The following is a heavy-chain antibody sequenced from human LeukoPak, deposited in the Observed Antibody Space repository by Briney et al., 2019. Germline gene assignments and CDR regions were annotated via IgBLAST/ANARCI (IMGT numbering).Heavy chain of an antibody. D-gene: IGHD4-17*01. V-gene: IGHV3-30*04. J-gene: IGHJ4*02. Sequence: GGSLRLSCAPSGFTFSSYAMGWVRQAPGQALEWVAVISYDGSNKYYADSVKGRFTISRDNSKNTLYLQMNSLRAEDTAVYYCARDSVSSGATGDYVMPYFDYWGQGTLVTVSS. CDR1: GFTFSSYA. CDR3: ARDSVSSGATGDYVMPYFDY. CDR2: ISYDGSNK.